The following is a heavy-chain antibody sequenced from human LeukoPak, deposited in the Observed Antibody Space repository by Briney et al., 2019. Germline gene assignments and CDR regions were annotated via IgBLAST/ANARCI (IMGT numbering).Heavy chain of an antibody. J-gene: IGHJ6*02. V-gene: IGHV4-59*01. CDR3: ARDAVGCSSTSCYRYYYYGMDV. Sequence: TSETLSLTCTVSGGSISSYYWSWIRQPPGKGLEWIGYIYYSGSTNYNPSLKSRVTISVDTSKNQFSLKLSSVTAADTAVYYCARDAVGCSSTSCYRYYYYGMDVWGQGTTVTVSS. D-gene: IGHD2-2*01. CDR2: IYYSGST. CDR1: GGSISSYY.